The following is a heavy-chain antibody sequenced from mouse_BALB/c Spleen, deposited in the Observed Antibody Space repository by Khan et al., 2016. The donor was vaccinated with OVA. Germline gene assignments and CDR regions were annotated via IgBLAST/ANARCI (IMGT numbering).Heavy chain of an antibody. D-gene: IGHD3-3*01. CDR2: ITYSGRT. V-gene: IGHV3-2*02. CDR3: VRGRAY. CDR1: GYSITSDYA. J-gene: IGHJ3*01. Sequence: EVQLQESGPGLVKPSQSLSLTCTVTGYSITSDYAWNWIRQFPGNKLEWMGSITYSGRTSYTPSLKSRISITRDTSKNPFFLHWKAVTTEDTATDYCVRGRAYGGQGTVVTGSA.